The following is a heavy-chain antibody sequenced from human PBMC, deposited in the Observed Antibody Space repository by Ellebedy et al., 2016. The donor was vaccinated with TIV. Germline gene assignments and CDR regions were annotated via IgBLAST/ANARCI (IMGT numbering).Heavy chain of an antibody. Sequence: SETLSLXXTVSGYSISSGYYWGWIRPPPGKGLEWIGSIYHSGSTYYNPSLKSRVTISVDTSKNQFSLKLSSVTAADTAVYYCARHFTGYSSSLGWFDPWGQGTLVTVSS. V-gene: IGHV4-38-2*02. CDR2: IYHSGST. D-gene: IGHD6-13*01. CDR1: GYSISSGYY. CDR3: ARHFTGYSSSLGWFDP. J-gene: IGHJ5*02.